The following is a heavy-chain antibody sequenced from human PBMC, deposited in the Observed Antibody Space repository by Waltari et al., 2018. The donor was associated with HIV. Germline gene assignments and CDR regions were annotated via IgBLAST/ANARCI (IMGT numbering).Heavy chain of an antibody. CDR3: ARELWGALGGYFDY. CDR1: GGSISSGGYY. D-gene: IGHD1-26*01. V-gene: IGHV4-31*03. J-gene: IGHJ4*02. Sequence: QVQMQESGPGLVKPSQPLSLTCTVFGGSISSGGYYWSWIRQHPGQGLEWIGYIYYSGSTYYNPSLKSRVTISVDTSKNQFSLKLSSVTAADTAVYYCARELWGALGGYFDYWGQGTLVTVSS. CDR2: IYYSGST.